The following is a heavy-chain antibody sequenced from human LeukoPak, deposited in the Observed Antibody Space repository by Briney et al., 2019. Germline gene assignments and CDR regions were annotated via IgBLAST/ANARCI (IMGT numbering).Heavy chain of an antibody. V-gene: IGHV4-59*01. Sequence: PSETLSLTCTVSGGSISSYYWSWIRQPPGKGLEWIGYIYYSGSTNYNPSLNSRVTISVDASKNQFSLKLSSVTAADTAVYYYARLFEVVDAFDIWGQGTMVTVSS. CDR1: GGSISSYY. CDR3: ARLFEVVDAFDI. J-gene: IGHJ3*02. D-gene: IGHD2-21*01. CDR2: IYYSGST.